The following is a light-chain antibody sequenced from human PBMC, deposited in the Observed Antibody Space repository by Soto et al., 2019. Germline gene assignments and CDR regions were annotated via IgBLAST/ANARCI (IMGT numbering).Light chain of an antibody. J-gene: IGLJ1*01. CDR3: CSYAGNNNV. CDR1: SSDVGGHNY. CDR2: EVT. Sequence: SALTQPPSASGSPGQSVTISCTGTSSDVGGHNYVSWYQQHPGKAPKLMIYEVTQRPSGVPDRFSGSKSGNTASLTVSGLQAEDEADYYCCSYAGNNNVFGTGTRSPS. V-gene: IGLV2-8*01.